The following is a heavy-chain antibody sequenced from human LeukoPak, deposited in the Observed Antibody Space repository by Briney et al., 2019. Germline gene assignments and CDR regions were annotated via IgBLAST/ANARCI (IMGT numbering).Heavy chain of an antibody. Sequence: SETLSLTCTVSGYSISSGYYWGWMRQPPGKGLEWVGSIYHSGSTYYNPSLKSRVTMSVDTSKNHFSLMLNSVTAADTAVYYCARDSGNDAFDIWGQGTMVTVSS. CDR2: IYHSGST. V-gene: IGHV4-38-2*02. D-gene: IGHD3-10*01. CDR1: GYSISSGYY. CDR3: ARDSGNDAFDI. J-gene: IGHJ3*02.